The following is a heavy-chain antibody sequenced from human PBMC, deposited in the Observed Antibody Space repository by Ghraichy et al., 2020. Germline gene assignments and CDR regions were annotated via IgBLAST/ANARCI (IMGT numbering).Heavy chain of an antibody. CDR3: ARGCVVRSTYYYYYMDV. Sequence: SETLSLTCAVYGGSFSGYYWSWIRQPPGKGLEWIGEINHSGSTNYNPSLKSRVTISVDTSKNQFSLKLSSVTAADTAVYYCARGCVVRSTYYYYYMDVWGKGTTVTVSS. CDR2: INHSGST. CDR1: GGSFSGYY. D-gene: IGHD3-22*01. V-gene: IGHV4-34*01. J-gene: IGHJ6*03.